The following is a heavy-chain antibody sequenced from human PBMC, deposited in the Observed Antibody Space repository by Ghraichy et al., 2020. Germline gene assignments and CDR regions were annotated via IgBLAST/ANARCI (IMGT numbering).Heavy chain of an antibody. D-gene: IGHD4-23*01. Sequence: GGSLRLSCAASGFTLSSYAMNWVRQAPGKGLEWVSTISGSGGSTYYADSVKGRFTISRDNSRSTLYLQMNSLRADDTALYYCAKAYSGGNSKLYFDSWGRGTLVTVSS. J-gene: IGHJ4*02. V-gene: IGHV3-23*01. CDR1: GFTLSSYA. CDR3: AKAYSGGNSKLYFDS. CDR2: ISGSGGST.